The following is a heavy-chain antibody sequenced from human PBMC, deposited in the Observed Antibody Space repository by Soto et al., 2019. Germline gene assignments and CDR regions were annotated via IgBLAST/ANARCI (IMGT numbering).Heavy chain of an antibody. J-gene: IGHJ4*02. Sequence: QEQLVQSGAEVKKPGSSVKVSCKASGGIFSSYALSWVRQAPGQGLEWMGGIIPIFGTSNYAQKFQGRVTITADESTSTAYMELSSLTSEDTAVYYCARERGPEEILGHFDLWGQGTLVTVSS. CDR2: IIPIFGTS. D-gene: IGHD1-26*01. V-gene: IGHV1-69*01. CDR3: ARERGPEEILGHFDL. CDR1: GGIFSSYA.